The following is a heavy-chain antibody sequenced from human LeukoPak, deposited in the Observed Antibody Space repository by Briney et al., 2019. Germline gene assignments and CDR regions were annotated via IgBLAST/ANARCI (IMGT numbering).Heavy chain of an antibody. CDR2: IYYSGST. CDR1: GGSISSDY. Sequence: KPSETLSLTCTVSGGSISSDYWSWIRQPPGKGLEWIGCIYYSGSTNYNPSLKSRVTISVDPSKNQFSLKLSSVTAADTAVYYCARGGGYYDSTGPFDYWGQGTLVTVSS. CDR3: ARGGGYYDSTGPFDY. V-gene: IGHV4-59*08. D-gene: IGHD3-22*01. J-gene: IGHJ4*02.